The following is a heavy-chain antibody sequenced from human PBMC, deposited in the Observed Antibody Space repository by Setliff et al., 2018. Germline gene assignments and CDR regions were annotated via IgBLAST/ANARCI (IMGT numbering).Heavy chain of an antibody. J-gene: IGHJ6*03. CDR3: ARMSGFLYMDV. V-gene: IGHV4-4*02. D-gene: IGHD6-25*01. CDR2: IFHSGST. CDR1: GSSITSSNW. Sequence: SETLSLTCGVSGSSITSSNWWSWVRQAPGKGLEWVGQIFHSGSTYYNRSLNSRVTMSVDTSKNQFSLKLSSVTAADTAVYYCARMSGFLYMDVWGKGTTVTVSS.